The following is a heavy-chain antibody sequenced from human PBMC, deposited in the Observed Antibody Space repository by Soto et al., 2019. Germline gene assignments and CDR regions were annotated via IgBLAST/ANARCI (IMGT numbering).Heavy chain of an antibody. Sequence: GGSLRLSCTGSGFAFSSHPMSWVRQAPERGLEWVSGISDGGDLTYNADSVRGRFTISRDNSKNTLFLQMNSLRVGDTAVYYCARRAFGSSRSFDIWGQGTMVTVSS. CDR2: ISDGGDLT. D-gene: IGHD6-6*01. J-gene: IGHJ3*02. CDR1: GFAFSSHP. V-gene: IGHV3-23*01. CDR3: ARRAFGSSRSFDI.